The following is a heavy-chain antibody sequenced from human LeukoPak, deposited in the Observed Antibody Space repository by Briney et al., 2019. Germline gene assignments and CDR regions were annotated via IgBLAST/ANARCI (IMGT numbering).Heavy chain of an antibody. CDR3: ARVKSIADNQAIDY. Sequence: KPSETLSLTCTVSGGSISSYYWSWIRQPPGKGLEWIGYIYHSGSTNYNPSLKSRVTISVDTSKNQFSLKLSSVTAADTAVYYCARVKSIADNQAIDYWGQGTLVTVSS. J-gene: IGHJ4*02. CDR1: GGSISSYY. D-gene: IGHD6-6*01. V-gene: IGHV4-59*01. CDR2: IYHSGST.